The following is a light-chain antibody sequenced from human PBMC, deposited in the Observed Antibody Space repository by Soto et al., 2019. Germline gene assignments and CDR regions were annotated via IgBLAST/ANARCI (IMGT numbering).Light chain of an antibody. V-gene: IGKV3-20*01. CDR1: QSVSSSY. CDR3: QQYGSSPPVT. J-gene: IGKJ5*01. Sequence: EIVLTQSPGTLSLSPGERATLSCRASQSVSSSYLAWYQQKPGQAPRLLIYGASGRDTGIPDRFSGSGSETDFTLTISRLEPEDFAVYYCQQYGSSPPVTFGQRTRLEIK. CDR2: GAS.